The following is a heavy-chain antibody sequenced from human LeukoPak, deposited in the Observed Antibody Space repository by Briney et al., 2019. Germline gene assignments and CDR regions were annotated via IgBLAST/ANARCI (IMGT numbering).Heavy chain of an antibody. Sequence: KPSETLSLTCTVSGGSISSYYWSWLRQPPGKGLEWIGYIHYSGSTNYNPSLKSRVTISVDTSKNQFSLKLRSVTAADTAVYYCARGVDTEALDYWGQGTLVTVP. D-gene: IGHD5-18*01. V-gene: IGHV4-59*01. J-gene: IGHJ4*02. CDR1: GGSISSYY. CDR3: ARGVDTEALDY. CDR2: IHYSGST.